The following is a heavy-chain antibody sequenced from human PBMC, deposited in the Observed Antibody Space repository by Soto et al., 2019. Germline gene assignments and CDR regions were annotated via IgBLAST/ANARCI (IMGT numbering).Heavy chain of an antibody. CDR2: IGGRGTDT. J-gene: IGHJ5*01. D-gene: IGHD1-20*01. V-gene: IGHV3-23*01. CDR1: KFTFSDFA. CDR3: AKDAVPYNGKWDWFDS. Sequence: DVQLLESGGGLVQPGGSLTLSCAASKFTFSDFAMSWVRQAPGKGLEWVSSIGGRGTDTYYADSVKGRFTISRDHSKNTLFLQRDGLRDEDTAVYYCAKDAVPYNGKWDWFDSWGQGTLVIVSS.